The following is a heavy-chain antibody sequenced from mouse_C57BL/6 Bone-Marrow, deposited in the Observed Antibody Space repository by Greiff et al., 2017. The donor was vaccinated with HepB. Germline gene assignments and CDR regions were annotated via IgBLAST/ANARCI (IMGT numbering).Heavy chain of an antibody. D-gene: IGHD4-1*01. V-gene: IGHV1-62-2*01. CDR2: FYPGSGSI. CDR1: GYTFTEYT. CDR3: ARHEDYWEWFAY. Sequence: VQRVESGAELVKPGASVKLSCKASGYTFTEYTIHWVKQRSGQGLEWIGWFYPGSGSIKYNEKFKDKATLTADKSSSTVYMELSRLTSEDSAVYFCARHEDYWEWFAYWGQGTLVTVSA. J-gene: IGHJ3*01.